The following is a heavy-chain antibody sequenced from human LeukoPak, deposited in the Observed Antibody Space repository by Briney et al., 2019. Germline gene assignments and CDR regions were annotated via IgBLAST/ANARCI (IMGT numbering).Heavy chain of an antibody. CDR1: GFTFSSYN. D-gene: IGHD2-15*01. CDR2: ISSSSSYI. J-gene: IGHJ5*01. CDR3: ARGALDAATPFDS. Sequence: GGSLGLSCAASGFTFSSYNMNWVRQAPGKGLEWVSSISSSSSYIYYGDSLKGRFTISRDNAKKSVYLQMNSLRAEDTAVYYCARGALDAATPFDSWGQGTLVTVSS. V-gene: IGHV3-21*01.